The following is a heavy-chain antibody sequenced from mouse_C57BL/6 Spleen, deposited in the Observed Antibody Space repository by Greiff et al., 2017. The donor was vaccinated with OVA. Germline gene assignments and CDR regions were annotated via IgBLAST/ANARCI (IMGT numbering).Heavy chain of an antibody. CDR1: GYTFTSYW. CDR3: ARYLYDYRFDY. CDR2: IDHNSGGP. Sequence: QVQLQQPGAELVKPGASVKLSCKASGYTFTSYWMHWVKPRPGRGLEWIGRIDHNSGGPKYNEKFKSKATLTVDKPSSTAYMQLSSLTSEDSAVYYCARYLYDYRFDYWGQGTTLTVSS. V-gene: IGHV1-72*01. J-gene: IGHJ2*01. D-gene: IGHD2-4*01.